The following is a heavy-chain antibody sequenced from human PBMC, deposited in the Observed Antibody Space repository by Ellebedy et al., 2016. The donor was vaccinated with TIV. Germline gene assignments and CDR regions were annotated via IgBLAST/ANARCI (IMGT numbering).Heavy chain of an antibody. J-gene: IGHJ6*02. V-gene: IGHV4-61*01. Sequence: SETLSLTXTVSGGSVSSGSYYWSWIRQPPGKGLEWIGYIYYSGSTNYNPSLKSRVTISVDTSKNQFSLKLSSVTAADTAVYYCAREKRLQALDYYYGMDVWGQGTTVTVSS. CDR3: AREKRLQALDYYYGMDV. D-gene: IGHD4-11*01. CDR2: IYYSGST. CDR1: GGSVSSGSYY.